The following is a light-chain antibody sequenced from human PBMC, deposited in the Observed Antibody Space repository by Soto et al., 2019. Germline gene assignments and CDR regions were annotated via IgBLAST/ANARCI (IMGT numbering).Light chain of an antibody. Sequence: EIVMTQSPATLSVSPGERATLSCRASQGVSSNLAWYQQKPGQAPRLLIYSASTRATGIPARFSGSGSGTEFTLTISGLQSEDFAIYYCQQYNNWPPVTFGQGTKVEIK. CDR2: SAS. J-gene: IGKJ1*01. CDR3: QQYNNWPPVT. V-gene: IGKV3-15*01. CDR1: QGVSSN.